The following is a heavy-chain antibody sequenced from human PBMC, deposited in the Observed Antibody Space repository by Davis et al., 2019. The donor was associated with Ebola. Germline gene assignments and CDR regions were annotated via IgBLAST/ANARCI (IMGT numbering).Heavy chain of an antibody. D-gene: IGHD5-18*01. CDR2: INTNTGNP. J-gene: IGHJ4*02. Sequence: AASVKVSCKASGYTFTSYYMHWVRQAPGQGLEWMGWINTNTGNPTYAQGFAGRFVFSLDTSVSTTYLQITNLKTEDTAVYYCARCEENPDTSMVSCFDYWGQGALVTVSS. CDR3: ARCEENPDTSMVSCFDY. CDR1: GYTFTSYY. V-gene: IGHV7-4-1*02.